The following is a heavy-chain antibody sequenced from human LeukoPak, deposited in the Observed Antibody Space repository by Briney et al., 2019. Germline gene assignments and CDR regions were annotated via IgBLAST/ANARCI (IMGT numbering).Heavy chain of an antibody. CDR1: GFTFSNFG. J-gene: IGHJ4*02. V-gene: IGHV3-30*02. CDR2: IRYDGTIN. CDR3: ASDPELGYSSGFDY. D-gene: IGHD6-19*01. Sequence: GGSLRLSCTASGFTFSNFGMHWIRQAPGKGLEWVTFIRYDGTINYYADSVKGRFTISRDNSKNTLYLQMNSLRAEDTAVYYCASDPELGYSSGFDYWGQGTLVTVSS.